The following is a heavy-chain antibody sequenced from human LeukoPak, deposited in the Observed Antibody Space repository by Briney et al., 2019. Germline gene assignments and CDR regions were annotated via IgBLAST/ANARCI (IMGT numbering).Heavy chain of an antibody. CDR3: ARDRRGYCSSTSCPNWFDP. V-gene: IGHV3-23*01. CDR1: GFTFSSYA. CDR2: ISGSGGST. D-gene: IGHD2-2*01. J-gene: IGHJ5*02. Sequence: PGGSLRLSCVASGFTFSSYAMSWVRQAPGKGLEWVSAISGSGGSTYYADSVKGRFTISRDNAKNSLYLQMNSLRAEDTAVYYCARDRRGYCSSTSCPNWFDPWGQGTLVTVSS.